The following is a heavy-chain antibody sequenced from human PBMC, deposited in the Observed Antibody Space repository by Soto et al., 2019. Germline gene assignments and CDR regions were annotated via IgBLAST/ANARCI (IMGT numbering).Heavy chain of an antibody. Sequence: SQTLSLTCAISGDSVSSSSGAWNWIRHSPSRGLEWLGRTFYRSKWYNDYARSVESRITITPDTSKNQFSLHLRSVTPEDTAVYYCARGNYASENSYGLNRFDPWAQATLVTVSS. J-gene: IGHJ5*02. D-gene: IGHD3-10*01. CDR2: TFYRSKWYN. CDR3: ARGNYASENSYGLNRFDP. V-gene: IGHV6-1*01. CDR1: GDSVSSSSGA.